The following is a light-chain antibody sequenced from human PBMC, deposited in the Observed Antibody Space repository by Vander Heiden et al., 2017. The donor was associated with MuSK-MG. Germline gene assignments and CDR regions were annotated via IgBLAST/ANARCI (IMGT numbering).Light chain of an antibody. CDR3: SSYTSSSTHV. V-gene: IGLV2-14*01. Sequence: SALSQPASVAASRGQSITISCSGTCSDGGCYNSVSVYHQQTGPDPQLTINYGSARPSAGSNRCSGSQSGNTASMSISGLQAEDEADDYCSSYTSSSTHVFGTGTKVTVL. CDR1: CSDGGCYNS. CDR2: YGS. J-gene: IGLJ1*01.